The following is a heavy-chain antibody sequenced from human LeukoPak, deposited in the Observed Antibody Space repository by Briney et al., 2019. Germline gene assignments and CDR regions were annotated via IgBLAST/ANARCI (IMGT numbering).Heavy chain of an antibody. CDR1: GGSFSGYY. J-gene: IGHJ2*01. D-gene: IGHD6-19*01. Sequence: SETLSLTCAVYGGSFSGYYWSWIRQPPGKGLEWIGEINHSGNTNSNPSLKSRVTISVDTSKNQFSLKLSSVTAADTAVYYCARVAQKLERIALAATSEWRANWYFDLWGRGTLVTVSS. V-gene: IGHV4-34*01. CDR2: INHSGNT. CDR3: ARVAQKLERIALAATSEWRANWYFDL.